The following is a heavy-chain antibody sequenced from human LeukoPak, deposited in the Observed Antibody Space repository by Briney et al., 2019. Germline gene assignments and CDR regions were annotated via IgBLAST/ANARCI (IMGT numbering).Heavy chain of an antibody. CDR1: GGTFSSYA. CDR3: ATLVIVVVVAAREYYFDY. Sequence: SVKVSCKASGGTFSSYAISWVRQAPGQGLEWMGGIIPIFGTANYAQKFQGRVTITADESTSTAYMELSSLRSEDTAVYYCATLVIVVVVAAREYYFDYWGQGTLVTVSS. D-gene: IGHD2-15*01. V-gene: IGHV1-69*01. CDR2: IIPIFGTA. J-gene: IGHJ4*02.